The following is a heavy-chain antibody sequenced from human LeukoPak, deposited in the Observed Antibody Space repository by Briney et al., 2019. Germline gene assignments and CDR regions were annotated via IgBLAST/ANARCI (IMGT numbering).Heavy chain of an antibody. Sequence: PGGSLRLSCAVSGLTFRSYALSWVRQAPGKGLQWVSAISGLGDVTYYADSVKGRFTISRDNSKNTLYLQMHSLRAEDTALFYCTTSPSFGSSWYALNYWGQGTLVTVSS. CDR2: ISGLGDVT. CDR1: GLTFRSYA. CDR3: TTSPSFGSSWYALNY. V-gene: IGHV3-23*01. D-gene: IGHD6-13*01. J-gene: IGHJ4*02.